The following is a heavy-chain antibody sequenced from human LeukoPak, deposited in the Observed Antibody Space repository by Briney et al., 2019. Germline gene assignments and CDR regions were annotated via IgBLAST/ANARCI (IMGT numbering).Heavy chain of an antibody. D-gene: IGHD3-22*01. CDR1: GGSISSGSYY. CDR3: ARRAYSSGYYYFDY. J-gene: IGHJ4*02. Sequence: PSQTLSLTCTVSGGSISSGSYYWSWIRQPAGKGLEWIGRIYTSGSTNYNPSLKSRVTISVDTSKYQFSLKLSSVTAADTAVYYCARRAYSSGYYYFDYWGQGALVTVSS. V-gene: IGHV4-61*02. CDR2: IYTSGST.